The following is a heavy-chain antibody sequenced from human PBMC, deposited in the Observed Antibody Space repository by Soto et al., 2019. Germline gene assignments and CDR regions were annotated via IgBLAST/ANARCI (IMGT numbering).Heavy chain of an antibody. J-gene: IGHJ4*02. Sequence: QVTLKESGPVLVKPTETLTLTCTVSGFSLSNARMGVSWIRQPPGKALEWLAHIFSNDEKSYSTSLKSRLTTSKDTSKSQVVLTMTNMDPVDTATYYCARIEVYCSGGSCYAYFDYWGQGTLVTVSS. D-gene: IGHD2-15*01. CDR1: GFSLSNARMG. V-gene: IGHV2-26*01. CDR3: ARIEVYCSGGSCYAYFDY. CDR2: IFSNDEK.